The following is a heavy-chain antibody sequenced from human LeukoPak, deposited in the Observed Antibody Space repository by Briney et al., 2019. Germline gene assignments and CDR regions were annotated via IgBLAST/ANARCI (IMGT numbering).Heavy chain of an antibody. CDR1: GYTFTGHY. CDR3: ARVRYCGFDSDDSDAFDI. D-gene: IGHD5-12*01. V-gene: IGHV1-2*02. CDR2: INPHSGGT. Sequence: ASVKVSCKASGYTFTGHYMHWVRQAPGQGLEWMGWINPHSGGTNYAQKFQGRVTMTRDTSISTAHMELSRLRSDDTAVYYCARVRYCGFDSDDSDAFDIWGQGTMVTVSS. J-gene: IGHJ3*02.